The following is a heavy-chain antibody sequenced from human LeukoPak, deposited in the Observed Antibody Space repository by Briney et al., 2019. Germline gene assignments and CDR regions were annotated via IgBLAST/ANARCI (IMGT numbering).Heavy chain of an antibody. D-gene: IGHD5-18*01. CDR1: GYTFTSYA. CDR3: ARDSANTAMALLFDY. J-gene: IGHJ4*02. CDR2: INTNTGNP. Sequence: ASVKVSCKASGYTFTSYAMNWVRQAPGQGLEWMGWINTNTGNPTYALGFTGRFVFSLDTSVSTAYLQISSLKAEDTAVYYCARDSANTAMALLFDYWGQGTLVTVSS. V-gene: IGHV7-4-1*02.